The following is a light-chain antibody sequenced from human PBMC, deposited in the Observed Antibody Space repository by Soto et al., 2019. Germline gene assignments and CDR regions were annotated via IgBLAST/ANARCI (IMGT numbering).Light chain of an antibody. V-gene: IGKV1-39*01. J-gene: IGKJ1*01. Sequence: DIQMTQSPSSLSASVGDRVTITCRASQSISYLNWYQQKPGKAPKLLISAASSLQSGVTSRFSGSGSGADSTLNISSLQHEDVATSYCQQNYTTPRTFGQGTKVEIK. CDR3: QQNYTTPRT. CDR2: AAS. CDR1: QSISY.